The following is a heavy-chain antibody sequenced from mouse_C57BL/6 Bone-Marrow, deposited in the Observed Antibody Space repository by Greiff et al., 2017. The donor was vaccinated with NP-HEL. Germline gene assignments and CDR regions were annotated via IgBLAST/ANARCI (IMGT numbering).Heavy chain of an antibody. Sequence: VQLQQSGAELVRPGASVTLSCKASGYTFTDYEMHWVKQTPVHGLEWIGAIDPETGGTAYNQKFKGKSILTADKSSSTAYMELRSLTSEDSAVYYCTRGDWDPLFEYWGKGATLTVAS. CDR1: GYTFTDYE. CDR2: IDPETGGT. D-gene: IGHD4-1*01. V-gene: IGHV1-15*01. J-gene: IGHJ2*01. CDR3: TRGDWDPLFEY.